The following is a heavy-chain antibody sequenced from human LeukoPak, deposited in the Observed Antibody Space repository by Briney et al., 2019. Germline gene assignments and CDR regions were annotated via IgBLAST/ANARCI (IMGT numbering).Heavy chain of an antibody. CDR3: ARASYDSFDY. J-gene: IGHJ4*02. Sequence: PGGSLRLSCAASGFTFSSYAMHWVRQAPGKGLEWVAVIPYDGSNKYYADSVKGRFTISRDHSKNTLYLQMNSLRAEDTAVYYCARASYDSFDYWGQGTLVTVSS. CDR1: GFTFSSYA. V-gene: IGHV3-30-3*01. CDR2: IPYDGSNK. D-gene: IGHD2-2*01.